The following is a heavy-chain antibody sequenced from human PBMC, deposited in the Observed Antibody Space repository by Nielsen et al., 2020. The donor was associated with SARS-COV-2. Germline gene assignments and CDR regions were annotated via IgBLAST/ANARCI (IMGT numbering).Heavy chain of an antibody. Sequence: SETLSLTCAVYGGSFSGYYWSWIRQPPGKGLEWIGEINHSGSTNYNPSLKSRVTISVDTSKNQFSLKLSSVTAADTAVYYCARGLTVRGVIISQGFDPWGQGTLVTVSS. V-gene: IGHV4-34*01. CDR2: INHSGST. CDR1: GGSFSGYY. J-gene: IGHJ5*02. D-gene: IGHD3-10*01. CDR3: ARGLTVRGVIISQGFDP.